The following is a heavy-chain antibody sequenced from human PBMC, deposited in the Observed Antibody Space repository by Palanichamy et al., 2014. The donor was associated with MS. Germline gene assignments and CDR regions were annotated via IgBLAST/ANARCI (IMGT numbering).Heavy chain of an antibody. CDR3: ARGSGSFYGLIGAFDL. V-gene: IGHV3-33*01. D-gene: IGHD1-26*01. J-gene: IGHJ3*01. Sequence: QEQLVESGGGVVQPGRSLRLSCAASRFTFSNYAMNWVRHAPGRGLEWVAVIWYDGSNKFYAESMKGRFIISRDNSNNTLYLDMDSLRAEDTAVYHCARGSGSFYGLIGAFDLWGQGTMVTVSS. CDR2: IWYDGSNK. CDR1: RFTFSNYA.